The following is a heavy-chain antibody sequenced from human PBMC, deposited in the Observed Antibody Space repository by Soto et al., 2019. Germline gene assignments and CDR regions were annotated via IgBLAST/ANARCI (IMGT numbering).Heavy chain of an antibody. J-gene: IGHJ6*02. V-gene: IGHV2-70*01. CDR3: ARTGYYDSRSGYYGMDV. D-gene: IGHD3-22*01. Sequence: SGPTLVNPTQTLTLTCTFSGFSLSTSGMCVSWIRQPPGKALEWLALIDWDDDKYYSTSLKTRLTISKDTSKNQVVLTMTNMDPVDTATYYCARTGYYDSRSGYYGMDVWGQGTTVTGSS. CDR2: IDWDDDK. CDR1: GFSLSTSGMC.